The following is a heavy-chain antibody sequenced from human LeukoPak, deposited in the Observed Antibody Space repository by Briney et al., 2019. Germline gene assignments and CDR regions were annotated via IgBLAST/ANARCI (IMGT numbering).Heavy chain of an antibody. CDR3: ARDYRSTFDY. D-gene: IGHD1-26*01. J-gene: IGHJ4*02. CDR1: GFTFSDYY. Sequence: GGSLRLSCAASGFTFSDYYMNWIRQAPGKGLEWVSYISSSGNTLYYADSVKGRFTISRDNAKNSLYLQMNSLRAEDTAVYYCARDYRSTFDYWGQGTLVTVSS. V-gene: IGHV3-11*01. CDR2: ISSSGNTL.